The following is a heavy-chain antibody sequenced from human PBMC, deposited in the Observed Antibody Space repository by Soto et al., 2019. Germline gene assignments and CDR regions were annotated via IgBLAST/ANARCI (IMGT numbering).Heavy chain of an antibody. CDR2: ISGSGGSA. Sequence: VQLLESGGGLVQPGGSLRLSCAASGFTFSSYALSWVRQAPGKGLEWVSAISGSGGSAYYADSERGRFTISRDNSKNTLYLQMNSLRAVNTAVYYCAKEPFRGTYYEFWSALYYFDYWGQGTLVTVSS. CDR3: AKEPFRGTYYEFWSALYYFDY. J-gene: IGHJ4*02. V-gene: IGHV3-23*01. CDR1: GFTFSSYA. D-gene: IGHD3-3*01.